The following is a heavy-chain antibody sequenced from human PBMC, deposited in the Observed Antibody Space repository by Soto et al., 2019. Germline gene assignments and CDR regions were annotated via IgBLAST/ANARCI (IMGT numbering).Heavy chain of an antibody. D-gene: IGHD6-13*01. CDR2: ISGSGGST. CDR3: AKDPPSIFYSSSWRGDAFDI. J-gene: IGHJ3*02. CDR1: GFTFSSYA. V-gene: IGHV3-23*01. Sequence: GGSLRLSCAASGFTFSSYAMSWVRQTPGKGLEWVSAISGSGGSTYYADSVKGRFTISRDNSKNTLYLQMNSLRAEDTAVYYCAKDPPSIFYSSSWRGDAFDIWGQGTMVTVSS.